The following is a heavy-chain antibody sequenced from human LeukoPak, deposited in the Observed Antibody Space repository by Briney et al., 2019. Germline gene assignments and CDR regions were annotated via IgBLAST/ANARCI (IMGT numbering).Heavy chain of an antibody. Sequence: SETLSLTCTVSGGSISSYYWSWIRQPPGKGLEWIGYIYYSGSTNSNPSLKSRVTISVDTSKNQFSLKVRSVTAADTAVYYCASTSNYAFNIWGQGTMVTVSS. CDR1: GGSISSYY. V-gene: IGHV4-59*08. D-gene: IGHD5-24*01. J-gene: IGHJ3*02. CDR2: IYYSGST. CDR3: ASTSNYAFNI.